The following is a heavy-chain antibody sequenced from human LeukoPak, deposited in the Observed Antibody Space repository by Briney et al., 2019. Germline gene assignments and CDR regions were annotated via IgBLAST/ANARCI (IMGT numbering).Heavy chain of an antibody. CDR2: INPNSGGT. V-gene: IGHV1-2*02. Sequence: ASVTVSCKASGYTFTGYYMHWVRQAPGQGLEWMGWINPNSGGTNYAQKFQGRVTMTRDTSISTAYMELSRLRSDDTAVYYCASIVVVPAATVYDAFDIWDQGTMVTVSS. CDR1: GYTFTGYY. CDR3: ASIVVVPAATVYDAFDI. J-gene: IGHJ3*02. D-gene: IGHD2-2*01.